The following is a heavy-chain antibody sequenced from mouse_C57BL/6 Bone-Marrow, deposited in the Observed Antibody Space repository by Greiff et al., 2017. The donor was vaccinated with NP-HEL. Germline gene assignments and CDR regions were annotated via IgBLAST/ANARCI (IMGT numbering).Heavy chain of an antibody. D-gene: IGHD2-3*01. J-gene: IGHJ4*01. Sequence: VQLQQSGAELVKPGASVKLSCTASGFNIKDYYMHWVKQRTEQGLEWIGRIDPEDGEPKYAPKFQGKATITADTSSNTAYLQLSSLTSEDTAVYYCAISGWLLRGAMDYWGQGTSVTVSS. V-gene: IGHV14-2*01. CDR3: AISGWLLRGAMDY. CDR1: GFNIKDYY. CDR2: IDPEDGEP.